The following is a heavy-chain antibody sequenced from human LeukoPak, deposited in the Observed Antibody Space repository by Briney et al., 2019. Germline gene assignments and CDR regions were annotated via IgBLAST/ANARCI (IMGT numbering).Heavy chain of an antibody. CDR2: IYYSGST. CDR1: GGSISSYY. J-gene: IGHJ4*02. V-gene: IGHV4-59*01. Sequence: SETLSLTXTVSGGSISSYYWSWIRQPPGKGLEWIGYIYYSGSTNYNPSLKSRVTISVDTSKNQFSLKLSSVTAADTAVYYCAYSSGSTFDYWGQGTLVTVSS. CDR3: AYSSGSTFDY. D-gene: IGHD6-19*01.